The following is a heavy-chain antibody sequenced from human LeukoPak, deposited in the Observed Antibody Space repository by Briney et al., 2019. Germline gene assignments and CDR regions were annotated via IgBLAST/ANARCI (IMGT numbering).Heavy chain of an antibody. CDR3: ARDFFENKYDSSGYLDY. CDR2: ISAYNGNT. CDR1: GYTFTSYG. D-gene: IGHD3-22*01. J-gene: IGHJ4*02. V-gene: IGHV1-18*01. Sequence: ASVKVSCKASGYTFTSYGISWVRQAPGQGLEWMGWISAYNGNTNYAQKLQGRVTMTTDTSTSTAYMELRSLRSDDTAVYYCARDFFENKYDSSGYLDYWGQGTLVTVSS.